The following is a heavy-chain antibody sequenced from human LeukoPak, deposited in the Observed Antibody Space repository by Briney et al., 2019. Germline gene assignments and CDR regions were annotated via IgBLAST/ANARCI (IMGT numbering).Heavy chain of an antibody. Sequence: SSETLSLTCTVSGGSISSSSYYWGWIRQPPGKGREWIGSIYYSGSTSYNPSLKSRVTISVETSKNQFSLKLNSVTAADTAVYYCVRTTAWSRVGYWGQGTLVTVSS. CDR2: IYYSGST. V-gene: IGHV4-39*01. CDR1: GGSISSSSYY. D-gene: IGHD1-14*01. J-gene: IGHJ4*02. CDR3: VRTTAWSRVGY.